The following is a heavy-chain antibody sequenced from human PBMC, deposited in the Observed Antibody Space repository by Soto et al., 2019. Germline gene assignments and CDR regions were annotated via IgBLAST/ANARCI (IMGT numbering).Heavy chain of an antibody. CDR2: IKPDGSEK. V-gene: IGHV3-7*04. J-gene: IGHJ3*02. D-gene: IGHD3-22*01. Sequence: PGGSLRPSCAASGFSFSSHWMSWVRQAPGKGLEWVANIKPDGSEKWYVDSVKGRFTISRDNAKNPLYLQMNSLRAEDTAVYYCARGDYYDSSGPFSDAFVIWGQGTMVTVSS. CDR3: ARGDYYDSSGPFSDAFVI. CDR1: GFSFSSHW.